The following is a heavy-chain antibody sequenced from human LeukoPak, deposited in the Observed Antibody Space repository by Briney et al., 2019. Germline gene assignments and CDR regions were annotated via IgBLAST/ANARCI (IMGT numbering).Heavy chain of an antibody. CDR2: ISSSSSYI. J-gene: IGHJ4*02. CDR1: GFTFSSYS. D-gene: IGHD6-13*01. Sequence: GGSLRLSCAASGFTFSSYSMNWVRQAPGKGLEWVSSISSSSSYIYYADSVKGRFTISRDNAKNSLYLQMNSLRAEDTAVYYCARAPLGAAAGTDYWGQGTLVTVSS. V-gene: IGHV3-21*01. CDR3: ARAPLGAAAGTDY.